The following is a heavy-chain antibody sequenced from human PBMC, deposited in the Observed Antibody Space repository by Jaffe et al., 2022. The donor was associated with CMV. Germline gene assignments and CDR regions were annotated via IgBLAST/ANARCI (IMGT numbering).Heavy chain of an antibody. D-gene: IGHD3-3*01. CDR3: AGSKNDFLRGYYMDV. J-gene: IGHJ6*03. Sequence: QVQLVQSGAEVKKPGASVKVSCKASGYTFTSYYMHWVRQAPGQGLEWMGIINPSGGSTSYAQKFQGRVTMTRDTSTSTVYMELSSLRSEDTAVYYCAGSKNDFLRGYYMDVWGKGTTVTVSS. CDR1: GYTFTSYY. V-gene: IGHV1-46*01. CDR2: INPSGGST.